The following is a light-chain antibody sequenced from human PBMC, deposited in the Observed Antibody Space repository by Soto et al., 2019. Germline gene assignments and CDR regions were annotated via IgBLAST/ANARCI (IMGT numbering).Light chain of an antibody. CDR3: QQCYSSPWT. V-gene: IGKV1-39*01. CDR1: KSIGSD. Sequence: IQMTQSPSSLSVSAGERSTLSCRTSKSIGSDLAWYQQKPGKAPRLLIYGASSWQSGVPARFSGSGSGTEFTLTISSLQPEDFAAYYCQQCYSSPWTFGQGNKVDNK. CDR2: GAS. J-gene: IGKJ1*01.